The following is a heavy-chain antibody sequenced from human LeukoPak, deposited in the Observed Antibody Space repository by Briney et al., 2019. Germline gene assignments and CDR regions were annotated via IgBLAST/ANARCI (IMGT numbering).Heavy chain of an antibody. Sequence: GASVKVSCKASGYTFTNYAMNWVRQAPGQGLEWMGWINTNTGNPTYAQGFTGRFVFSLDTSVSSAYLQISSLKAEDTAVYYCARDTQIYSGRYTNGMDVWGQGTTVTVSS. CDR2: INTNTGNP. CDR1: GYTFTNYA. D-gene: IGHD1-26*01. V-gene: IGHV7-4-1*02. CDR3: ARDTQIYSGRYTNGMDV. J-gene: IGHJ6*02.